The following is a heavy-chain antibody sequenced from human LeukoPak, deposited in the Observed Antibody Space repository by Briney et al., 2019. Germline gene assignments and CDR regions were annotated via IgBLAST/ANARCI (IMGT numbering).Heavy chain of an antibody. Sequence: GGSLRLSCAASGFTFSSYGMHWVRQAPGKGLEWVAVIWYDGSNKYYADSVKGRFTISRDNSKNTLYLQMNSLRAEDTAVYYCARGGDIVVVPAATPFDYWGQGTLVTVSS. J-gene: IGHJ4*02. CDR3: ARGGDIVVVPAATPFDY. CDR1: GFTFSSYG. D-gene: IGHD2-2*01. CDR2: IWYDGSNK. V-gene: IGHV3-33*01.